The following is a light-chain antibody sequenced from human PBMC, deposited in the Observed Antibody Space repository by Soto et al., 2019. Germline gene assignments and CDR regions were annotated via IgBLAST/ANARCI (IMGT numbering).Light chain of an antibody. V-gene: IGKV3-20*01. CDR3: QQYGSPPRT. CDR2: DAS. CDR1: QSVSNS. Sequence: EIVLTQSPGTLSLSPGERATLSCRASQSVSNSLVWYQQKPGQAPRLLIYDASTRATGTPDRFSGSGSGTDFTLTSSRLEPEDFAVDSGQQYGSPPRTFGQGTKVEI. J-gene: IGKJ1*01.